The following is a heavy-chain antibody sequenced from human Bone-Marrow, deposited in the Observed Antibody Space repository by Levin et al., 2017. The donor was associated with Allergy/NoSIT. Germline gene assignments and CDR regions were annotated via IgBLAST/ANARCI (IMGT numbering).Heavy chain of an antibody. Sequence: PGGSLRLSCTASGFPFDDFTVHWVRQAPGKGLEWVSGITWDSGHIAYADSVKGRRFTVSRDNAKSSLYLQMNSLTPEDTALYYCTKDSSSNWYARSAFDIWGQGTMVTVSS. J-gene: IGHJ3*02. CDR1: GFPFDDFT. D-gene: IGHD6-13*01. CDR2: ITWDSGHI. CDR3: TKDSSSNWYARSAFDI. V-gene: IGHV3-9*01.